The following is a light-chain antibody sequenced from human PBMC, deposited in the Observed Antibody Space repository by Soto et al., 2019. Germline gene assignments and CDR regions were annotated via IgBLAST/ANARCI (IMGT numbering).Light chain of an antibody. CDR3: QQYKDYVYT. V-gene: IGKV1-5*01. CDR2: DVS. CDR1: QTVERW. Sequence: DIQMTQSPSTLSASVGDRVIITCRASQTVERWMAWYQQKPGKGPKLLISDVSTLERGVPSRFSGSGSATEFTLTVSGLQPDDCATYYCQQYKDYVYTFGQGTKVESK. J-gene: IGKJ2*01.